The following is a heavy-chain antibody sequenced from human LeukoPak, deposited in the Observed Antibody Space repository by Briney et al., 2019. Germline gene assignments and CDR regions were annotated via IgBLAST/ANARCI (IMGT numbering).Heavy chain of an antibody. CDR3: ARHDVGLRPSNFDY. CDR2: IYYSGST. Sequence: SETLSLTCTVSGGSISSYYWSWIRQPPGKGLEWIGYIYYSGSTNYNPSLKSRVTISVDTSENQFSLKLSSVTAADTAVYYCARHDVGLRPSNFDYWGQGTLVTVSS. CDR1: GGSISSYY. V-gene: IGHV4-59*08. J-gene: IGHJ4*02. D-gene: IGHD4-17*01.